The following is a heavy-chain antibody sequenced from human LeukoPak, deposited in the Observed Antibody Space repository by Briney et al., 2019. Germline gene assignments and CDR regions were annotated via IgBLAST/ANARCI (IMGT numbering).Heavy chain of an antibody. CDR2: INPNSGGT. Sequence: GASVKVSCKASGYTFTGYYMHWVRQAPGQGLEWMGRINPNSGGTNYAQKFQGRVTMTRDTSISTAYMELSRLRSDGTAVYYCARGFTDTIFGVVKDAFDIWGQGTMVTVSS. V-gene: IGHV1-2*06. J-gene: IGHJ3*02. CDR1: GYTFTGYY. D-gene: IGHD3-3*01. CDR3: ARGFTDTIFGVVKDAFDI.